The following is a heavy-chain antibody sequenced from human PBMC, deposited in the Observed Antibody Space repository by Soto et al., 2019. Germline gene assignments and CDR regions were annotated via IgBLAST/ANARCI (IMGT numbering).Heavy chain of an antibody. CDR1: GGSIRSGGYS. CDR2: VYHSGSS. CDR3: ARGISSSQKGYCYRLDV. D-gene: IGHD2-15*01. J-gene: IGHJ6*02. Sequence: SETLSLTCAVSGGSIRSGGYSWSWIRQPPGKGLEWIGYVYHSGSSYYSSSLKSRVTISADMSKNQISLKLTSVTAADTAMYYCARGISSSQKGYCYRLDVWGQGTTVTVSS. V-gene: IGHV4-30-2*01.